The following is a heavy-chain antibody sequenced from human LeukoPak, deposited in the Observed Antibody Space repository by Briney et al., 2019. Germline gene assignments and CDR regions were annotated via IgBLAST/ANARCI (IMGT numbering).Heavy chain of an antibody. Sequence: PGGSLRLSCAASGFTFSSYAMHWVRQAPGKGLEWVAVISYDGSNKYYADSVKGRFTISRDNSKNTLYLQMNSLRAEDTAVYYCARSRVTDRYYYYYYGTDVWGQGTTVTVSS. D-gene: IGHD1-14*01. CDR2: ISYDGSNK. V-gene: IGHV3-30-3*01. J-gene: IGHJ6*02. CDR3: ARSRVTDRYYYYYYGTDV. CDR1: GFTFSSYA.